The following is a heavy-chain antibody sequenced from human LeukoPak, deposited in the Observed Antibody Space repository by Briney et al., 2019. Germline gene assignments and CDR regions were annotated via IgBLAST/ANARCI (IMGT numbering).Heavy chain of an antibody. J-gene: IGHJ4*02. CDR3: ARDRDSSTWYSYFDY. CDR1: GFTFDDYA. Sequence: LRLSCAASGFTFDDYAMHWVRQAPGKGLEWIGYIYHSGSTYYNTSLKSRVTISVDGSKSQFSLKLSSVTAADTAVYYCARDRDSSTWYSYFDYWGQGTLVTVSS. D-gene: IGHD6-13*01. CDR2: IYHSGST. V-gene: IGHV4-30-2*01.